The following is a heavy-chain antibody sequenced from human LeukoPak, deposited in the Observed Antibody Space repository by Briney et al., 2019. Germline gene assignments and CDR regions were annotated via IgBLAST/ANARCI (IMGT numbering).Heavy chain of an antibody. CDR1: GFTFSRSW. V-gene: IGHV3-74*01. J-gene: IGHJ4*02. CDR2: INTDGNNT. Sequence: PGGSLRLSCAASGFTFSRSWMHWVRQAPGKGLVWVSGINTDGNNTNCADSVKGRFTISRDNAKNTLYLQMNSLRAEDTAVYYCARAGYSSGLDYFDYWGQGTLVTVSS. CDR3: ARAGYSSGLDYFDY. D-gene: IGHD6-19*01.